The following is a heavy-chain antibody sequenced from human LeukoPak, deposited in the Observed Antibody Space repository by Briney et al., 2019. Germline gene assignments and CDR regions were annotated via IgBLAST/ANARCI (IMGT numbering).Heavy chain of an antibody. V-gene: IGHV4-4*07. CDR1: GGSISSYY. J-gene: IGHJ4*02. Sequence: SETLSLTCTVSGGSISSYYWSWIRQPAGKGLEWIGRIYTSGSTNYNPSLKSRVTISVDKSKNQFSLKLSSVTAADTAVYYCARGATSYYYDSSGYYSGRLFDYWAQGTLVTVSS. CDR3: ARGATSYYYDSSGYYSGRLFDY. CDR2: IYTSGST. D-gene: IGHD3-22*01.